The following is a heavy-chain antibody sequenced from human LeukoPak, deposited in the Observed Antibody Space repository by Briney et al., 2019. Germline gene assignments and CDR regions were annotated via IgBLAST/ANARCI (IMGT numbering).Heavy chain of an antibody. J-gene: IGHJ5*02. D-gene: IGHD3-16*01. CDR1: GYSFTSYW. Sequence: GESLKISCKGSGYSFTSYWIGWVRQMPGKGLEWMGIIYPGDSDTRYSPSFQGQVTISADKSISTAYLQWSSLKASDTAMYYCARRSGHYDYVRGPFDPWGQGTLVTASS. CDR3: ARRSGHYDYVRGPFDP. CDR2: IYPGDSDT. V-gene: IGHV5-51*01.